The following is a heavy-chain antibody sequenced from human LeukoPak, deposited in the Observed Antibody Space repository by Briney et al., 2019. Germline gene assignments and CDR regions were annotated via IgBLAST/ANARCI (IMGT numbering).Heavy chain of an antibody. V-gene: IGHV1-2*02. CDR2: INPNSGGT. Sequence: SGESLKVSCKASGYTFTGYYMHWVRQAPGQALEWMGWINPNSGGTNYAQKFQGRVTMTRDTSISTAYMELSRLRSEDTAVYYCARGALVTHYSSYFDYWGQGTLVTVSS. D-gene: IGHD2-15*01. J-gene: IGHJ4*02. CDR3: ARGALVTHYSSYFDY. CDR1: GYTFTGYY.